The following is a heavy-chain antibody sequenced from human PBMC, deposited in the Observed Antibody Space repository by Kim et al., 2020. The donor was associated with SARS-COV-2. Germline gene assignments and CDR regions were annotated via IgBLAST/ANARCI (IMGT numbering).Heavy chain of an antibody. J-gene: IGHJ2*01. CDR3: AKDPGGNLPPWYFDL. Sequence: GGSLRLSCAASGFSFSTYAMSWVRQAPGKGLEWVSVISGNGFRTDYADSVKGRFTISRDNSKNTLYVQMNSLRAEDTAIYYCAKDPGGNLPPWYFDLWGRGTLVTVSS. CDR1: GFSFSTYA. V-gene: IGHV3-23*01. D-gene: IGHD3-16*01. CDR2: ISGNGFRT.